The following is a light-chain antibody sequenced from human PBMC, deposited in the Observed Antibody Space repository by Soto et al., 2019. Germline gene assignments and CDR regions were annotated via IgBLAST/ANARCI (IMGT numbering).Light chain of an antibody. J-gene: IGKJ1*01. CDR1: QSVTTN. V-gene: IGKV3-15*01. CDR3: QQYTNWPPWT. Sequence: EIVMTQSPATLSVSPGERATLSCRASQSVTTNLAWYQQKPGQAPTLLIYGASTRATGIPARFSGSGSGTEFTPTISSLQSDDFAVYCCQQYTNWPPWTFGQGTRVDFK. CDR2: GAS.